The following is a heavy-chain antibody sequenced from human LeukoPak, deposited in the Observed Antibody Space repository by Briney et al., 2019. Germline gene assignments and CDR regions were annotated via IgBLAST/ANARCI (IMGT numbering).Heavy chain of an antibody. CDR2: ISYDGSNK. Sequence: GRSLRRSCAASGFTFSSYGMHWVRQAPGKGKEWVAVISYDGSNKYYADSVKGRFTISRDNSKNTLYLQMNSLRAEDTAVYYCAKEKQWLTYWGQGTLVTVSS. CDR3: AKEKQWLTY. V-gene: IGHV3-30*18. D-gene: IGHD6-19*01. J-gene: IGHJ4*02. CDR1: GFTFSSYG.